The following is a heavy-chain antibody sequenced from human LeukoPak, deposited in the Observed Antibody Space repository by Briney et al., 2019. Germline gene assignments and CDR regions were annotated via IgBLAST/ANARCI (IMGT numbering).Heavy chain of an antibody. V-gene: IGHV3-30*03. J-gene: IGHJ4*02. CDR2: ISYDGSNK. Sequence: GRSLRLSCAASGFTFSSYGMHWVRQAPGKGLEWVAVISYDGSNKYYADSVKGRFTISRDNSENTLYLQMNSLRAEDTAVYYCARDVSGYYSFDYCGQGTLVTVSS. CDR3: ARDVSGYYSFDY. D-gene: IGHD3-22*01. CDR1: GFTFSSYG.